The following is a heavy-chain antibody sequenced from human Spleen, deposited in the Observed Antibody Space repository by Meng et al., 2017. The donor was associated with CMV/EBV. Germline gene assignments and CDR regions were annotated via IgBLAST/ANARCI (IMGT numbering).Heavy chain of an antibody. J-gene: IGHJ4*02. Sequence: LTCAVSGGSVTISNWWSWVRQPPGKGLEWIGEFSQSGSTNYSPSLKSRVTMSLDKSKNQFSLQLSSVTAADTAVYYCATQDAFCSVFWGQGALVTVSS. D-gene: IGHD2-15*01. CDR3: ATQDAFCSVF. V-gene: IGHV4-4*02. CDR2: FSQSGST. CDR1: GGSVTISNW.